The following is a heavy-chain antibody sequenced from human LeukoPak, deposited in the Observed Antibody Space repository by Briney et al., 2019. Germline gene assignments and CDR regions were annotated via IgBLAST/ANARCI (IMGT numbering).Heavy chain of an antibody. CDR3: ARGEYCSGGSCYIGVYYYGMDV. V-gene: IGHV6-1*01. Sequence: SQTLSLTCAISGDSVFSNSASWNWIRQSPSRGLEWLGRTYYRSKWYSDYAVAVKSRITINPDTSKNEFFLQLNSVTPEDTAVYYCARGEYCSGGSCYIGVYYYGMDVWGQGTTVTVSS. CDR1: GDSVFSNSAS. D-gene: IGHD2-15*01. CDR2: TYYRSKWYS. J-gene: IGHJ6*02.